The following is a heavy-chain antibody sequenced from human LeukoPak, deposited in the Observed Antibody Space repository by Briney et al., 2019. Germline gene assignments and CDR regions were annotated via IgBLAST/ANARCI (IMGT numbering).Heavy chain of an antibody. Sequence: GGSLRLSCAASVFTFSSYSMNWVRQAPGTGLEWVSYISSSSSTIYYADSVKGRFTISRDNAKNSLYLQMNSLRAEDTAVYYCARGGDSFGYWGQGTLVTVSS. CDR2: ISSSSSTI. CDR3: ARGGDSFGY. CDR1: VFTFSSYS. V-gene: IGHV3-48*01. J-gene: IGHJ4*02.